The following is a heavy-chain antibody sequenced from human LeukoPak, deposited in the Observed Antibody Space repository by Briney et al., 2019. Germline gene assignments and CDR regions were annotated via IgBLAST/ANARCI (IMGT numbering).Heavy chain of an antibody. CDR2: INWNGGST. V-gene: IGHV3-20*04. D-gene: IGHD5-24*01. CDR3: ARVVLSRGERDY. J-gene: IGHJ4*02. Sequence: GGSLRLSCAASGFTFDDYGMSWVRQAPGKGLEWVSRINWNGGSTSYADSVKGRFTISRDNAKNSLFLQMNSLRAEDTAVYYCARVVLSRGERDYWGQGTLVTVSS. CDR1: GFTFDDYG.